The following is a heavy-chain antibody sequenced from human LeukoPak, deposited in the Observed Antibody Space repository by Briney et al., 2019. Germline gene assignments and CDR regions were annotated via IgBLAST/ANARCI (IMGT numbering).Heavy chain of an antibody. V-gene: IGHV4-39*07. D-gene: IGHD6-19*01. CDR1: GGSISSSSYY. J-gene: IGHJ4*02. CDR3: ARGSMNLKAGFDY. CDR2: IYYSGST. Sequence: PSETLSLTCTVSGGSISSSSYYWGWIRQPPGKGLEWIGSIYYSGSTYYNPSLKSRVTISVDTSKNQFSLKLSSVTAADTAVYYCARGSMNLKAGFDYWGQGTLVTVSS.